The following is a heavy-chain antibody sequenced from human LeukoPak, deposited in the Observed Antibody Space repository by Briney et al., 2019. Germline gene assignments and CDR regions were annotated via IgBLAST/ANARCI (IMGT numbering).Heavy chain of an antibody. D-gene: IGHD3-10*01. V-gene: IGHV4-59*01. CDR1: GGSISSYY. CDR3: ASTTMVRGGLPNLSFDY. J-gene: IGHJ4*02. CDR2: IYYGGST. Sequence: WETLGLTCAVSGGSISSYYRSWVRQPPGKGLEWVGYIYYGGSTIYNPSLKSRVTISVDTSKNQFSLKLSSVTAADTAVYYCASTTMVRGGLPNLSFDYWGQGTLITVSS.